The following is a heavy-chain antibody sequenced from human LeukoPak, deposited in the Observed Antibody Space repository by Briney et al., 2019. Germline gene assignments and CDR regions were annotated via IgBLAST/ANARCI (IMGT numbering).Heavy chain of an antibody. CDR1: GFTFSDYY. V-gene: IGHV3-11*01. J-gene: IGHJ5*02. Sequence: SLRLSCAASGFTFSDYYMSWIRQAPGKGLEWVSYISSSGSTIYYADSVKGRFTISRDNAKNSLYLQMNSLRAEDTAVYYCARDSRSYYDFWSGLNWFDPWGQGTLVTVSS. CDR3: ARDSRSYYDFWSGLNWFDP. D-gene: IGHD3-3*01. CDR2: ISSSGSTI.